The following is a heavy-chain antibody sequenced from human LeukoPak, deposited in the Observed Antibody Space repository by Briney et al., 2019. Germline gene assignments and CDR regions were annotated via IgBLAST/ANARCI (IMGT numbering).Heavy chain of an antibody. CDR1: GGPFSGYY. Sequence: PSETLSLTCAVYGGPFSGYYWSWIRQPPGKGLEWIGEINHSGSTNYNPSLKSRVTISVDTSKNQFSLKLSSVTAADTAVYYCANGGSYYDFWSGYRYFDYWGQGTLVTVSS. V-gene: IGHV4-34*01. CDR3: ANGGSYYDFWSGYRYFDY. CDR2: INHSGST. D-gene: IGHD3-3*01. J-gene: IGHJ4*02.